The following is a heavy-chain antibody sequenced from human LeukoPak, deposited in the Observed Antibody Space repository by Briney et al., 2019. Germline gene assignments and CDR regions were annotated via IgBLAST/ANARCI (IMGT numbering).Heavy chain of an antibody. CDR1: GGSFSGYY. J-gene: IGHJ4*02. CDR2: INHSGST. V-gene: IGHV4-34*01. Sequence: SETLSLTCAVYGGSFSGYYWSWIRQPPGKGLEWIGEINHSGSTNYNPSLKSRVTISVDTSKNQFSLKLSSVTAADTAVYYCARRKYNYDSSGYYGYFDYWGQGTLVTVSS. CDR3: ARRKYNYDSSGYYGYFDY. D-gene: IGHD3-22*01.